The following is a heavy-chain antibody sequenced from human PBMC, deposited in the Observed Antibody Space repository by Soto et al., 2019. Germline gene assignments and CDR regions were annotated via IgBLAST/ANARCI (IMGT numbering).Heavy chain of an antibody. CDR2: ISSSSSTI. Sequence: EVQLVESGGGLVQPGGSLRLSCAASGFTFSSYSMNWVRQAPGKGLEWVSYISSSSSTIYYADSVKGRFTISRDNAKNSLYLQMNSLRADDTAVYYCARGAYYYDSSGLSYWGQGTPVTPSS. J-gene: IGHJ4*02. CDR3: ARGAYYYDSSGLSY. D-gene: IGHD3-22*01. V-gene: IGHV3-48*01. CDR1: GFTFSSYS.